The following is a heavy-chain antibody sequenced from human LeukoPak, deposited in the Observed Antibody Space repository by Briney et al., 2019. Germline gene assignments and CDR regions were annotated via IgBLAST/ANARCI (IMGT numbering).Heavy chain of an antibody. CDR2: ISWNSGSI. CDR1: GFTSDDYA. J-gene: IGHJ4*02. Sequence: GRSLRLSCAASGFTSDDYAMHWVRQAPGKGLEWVSGISWNSGSIGYADSVKGRFTISRDNAKNSLYLQMNSLRAEDTALYYCAKGPIAAAGLFDYWGQGTLVTVSS. V-gene: IGHV3-9*02. D-gene: IGHD6-13*01. CDR3: AKGPIAAAGLFDY.